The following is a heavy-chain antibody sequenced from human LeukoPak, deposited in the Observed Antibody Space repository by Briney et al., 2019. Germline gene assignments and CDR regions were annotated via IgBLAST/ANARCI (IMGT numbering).Heavy chain of an antibody. D-gene: IGHD2-2*01. V-gene: IGHV1-24*01. Sequence: ASVKVSCKVSGYTLSDVSMHWVRQGPGRGLEWTGGFVVEDGERIYAQKFRGRVRVTEDTSTDTAYMELSSLRSEDTAVYYCATLDLPPSTSAVASWGQGTLVTVSS. CDR1: GYTLSDVS. CDR2: FVVEDGER. CDR3: ATLDLPPSTSAVAS. J-gene: IGHJ5*01.